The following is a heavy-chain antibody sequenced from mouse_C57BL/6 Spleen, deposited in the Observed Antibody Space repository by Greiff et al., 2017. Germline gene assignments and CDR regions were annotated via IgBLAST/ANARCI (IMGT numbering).Heavy chain of an antibody. CDR1: GYTFTDYN. V-gene: IGHV1-22*01. CDR2: INPNNGGT. D-gene: IGHD1-1*01. J-gene: IGHJ2*01. CDR3: ARGYGSPYYDY. Sequence: DVKLQESGPELVKPGASVKMSCKASGYTFTDYNMHWVKQSHGKSLEWIGYINPNNGGTSYNQKFKGKATLTVNKSSSTAYMELRSLTSEDSAVYYCARGYGSPYYDYWGQGTTLTVSS.